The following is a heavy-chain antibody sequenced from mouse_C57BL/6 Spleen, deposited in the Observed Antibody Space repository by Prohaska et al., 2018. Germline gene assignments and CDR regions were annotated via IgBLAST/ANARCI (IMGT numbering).Heavy chain of an antibody. CDR2: INPNNGGT. J-gene: IGHJ2*01. CDR3: ARYPRPYYFDY. V-gene: IGHV1-26*01. Sequence: HGKSLEWIGDINPNNGGTSYNQKFKGKATLTVDKSSSTAYMELRSLTSEDSAVYYCARYPRPYYFDYWGQGTTLTVSS.